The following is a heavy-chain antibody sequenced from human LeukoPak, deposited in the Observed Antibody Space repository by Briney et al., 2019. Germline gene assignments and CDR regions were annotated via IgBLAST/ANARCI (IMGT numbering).Heavy chain of an antibody. CDR3: ATDPGGSGWYFDY. Sequence: PSETPSLTCTVSGDSISSYYWSWIRQPPGKGLEWIGHIYYSGRTNYNPSLKSRVTISVDTSKNQFSLKLSSVTAADTAVYYCATDPGGSGWYFDYWGQGTLVTVSS. V-gene: IGHV4-59*01. D-gene: IGHD6-19*01. CDR1: GDSISSYY. CDR2: IYYSGRT. J-gene: IGHJ4*02.